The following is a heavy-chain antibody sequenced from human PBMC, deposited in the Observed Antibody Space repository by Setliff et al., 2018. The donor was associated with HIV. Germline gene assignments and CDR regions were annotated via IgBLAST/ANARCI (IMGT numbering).Heavy chain of an antibody. CDR3: ASIELAAMVPVDY. V-gene: IGHV3-21*01. J-gene: IGHJ4*02. CDR2: ISSSSYYI. CDR1: GFTFSSYT. D-gene: IGHD5-18*01. Sequence: PGGSLRLSCAASGFTFSSYTMNWVRQAPGKGLEWVSSISSSSYYIYYADSVKGRFTISRDNAKNSLFLQMNSPRAEDTAVYYCASIELAAMVPVDYWGQGTLVTVSS.